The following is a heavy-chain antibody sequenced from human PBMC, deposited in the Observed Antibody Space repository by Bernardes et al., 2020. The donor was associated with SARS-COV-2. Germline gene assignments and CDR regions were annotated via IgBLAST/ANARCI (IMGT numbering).Heavy chain of an antibody. V-gene: IGHV4-59*01. CDR3: ARDYGDYWYNWFDP. Sequence: ETLSLTCTVSGGSISSYYWSWIRQPPGKGLEWIGYIYYSGSTNYNPSLKSRVTISVDTSKNQFSLKLSSVTAADTAVYYCARDYGDYWYNWFDPWGQGTLVTVSS. D-gene: IGHD4-17*01. J-gene: IGHJ5*02. CDR1: GGSISSYY. CDR2: IYYSGST.